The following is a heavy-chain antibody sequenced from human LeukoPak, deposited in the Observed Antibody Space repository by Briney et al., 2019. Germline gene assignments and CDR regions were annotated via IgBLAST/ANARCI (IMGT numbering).Heavy chain of an antibody. J-gene: IGHJ5*02. CDR2: TNPNSGGT. Sequence: ASVKVSCKASGYTFTGYYMHWVRQAPGQGLEWMGWTNPNSGGTNYAQKFQGRVTMTRDTSISTAYMELSGLRSDDTAVYYCARQSTGNWFDPWGQGTLVTVSS. V-gene: IGHV1-2*02. CDR1: GYTFTGYY. CDR3: ARQSTGNWFDP. D-gene: IGHD5/OR15-5a*01.